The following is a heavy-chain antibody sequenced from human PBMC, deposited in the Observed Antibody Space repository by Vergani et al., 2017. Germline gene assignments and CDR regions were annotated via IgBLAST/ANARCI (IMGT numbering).Heavy chain of an antibody. CDR3: AKEGYYGSGSQGVGMDV. Sequence: QVQLVESGGGVVQPGRSLRLSCAASGFTFSSYAMHWVRQAPGKGLEWVAVISYDGSNKYYADSVKGRFTISRDNSKNTLYLQMNSLRAEDTAVYYCAKEGYYGSGSQGVGMDVWGQGTTVTVSS. J-gene: IGHJ6*02. D-gene: IGHD3-10*01. V-gene: IGHV3-30-3*01. CDR1: GFTFSSYA. CDR2: ISYDGSNK.